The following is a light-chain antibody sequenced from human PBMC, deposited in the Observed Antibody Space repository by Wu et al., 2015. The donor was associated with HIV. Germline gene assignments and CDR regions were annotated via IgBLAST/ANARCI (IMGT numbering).Light chain of an antibody. CDR3: QQYDSSLWT. Sequence: EIVLTQSPGTLSLFPGERATLSCRASQSVSSSNLVWYQQKPGRAPRLLIYGASSRAPGIPGRFSGSGSGTDFTLTISRLEPEDFAVYYCQQYDSSLWTFGQGTKVEIK. CDR2: GAS. CDR1: QSVSSSN. J-gene: IGKJ1*01. V-gene: IGKV3-20*01.